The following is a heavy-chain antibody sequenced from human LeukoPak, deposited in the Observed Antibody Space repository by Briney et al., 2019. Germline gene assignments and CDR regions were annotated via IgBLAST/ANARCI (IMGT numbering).Heavy chain of an antibody. D-gene: IGHD6-19*01. V-gene: IGHV6-1*01. Sequence: SQTLSLTCAISGDSVSSNSAAWNWIRQSPSRGLEWLGRTYYRSRWYTEYATSVKSRITISPDTSKDQFSLQLTSVTPEDTAVYYCAKEIRDQQWWGQGSLVTVSS. CDR3: AKEIRDQQW. CDR1: GDSVSSNSAA. J-gene: IGHJ4*02. CDR2: TYYRSRWYT.